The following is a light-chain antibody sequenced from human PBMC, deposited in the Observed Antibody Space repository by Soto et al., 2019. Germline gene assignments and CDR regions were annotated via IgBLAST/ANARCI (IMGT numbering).Light chain of an antibody. CDR2: DAS. CDR1: QNIRSR. Sequence: DIQMTQSPSTLSASVGDRVTITCRASQNIRSRLAWFQQKPGKAPKLLIYDASNLESGVPSRFSGSGSGTEFTLTISSLQPDDFATYYCQQYNRYSWTFGQGTKVDIK. CDR3: QQYNRYSWT. V-gene: IGKV1-5*01. J-gene: IGKJ1*01.